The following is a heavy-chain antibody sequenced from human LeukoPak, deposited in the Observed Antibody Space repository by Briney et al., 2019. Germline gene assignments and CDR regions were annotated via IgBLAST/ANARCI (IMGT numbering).Heavy chain of an antibody. D-gene: IGHD6-19*01. Sequence: SETLSLTCTVSGGSISSYYWSWIRQPPGKGLEWIGYIYYNGSTNYNPSLKSRVTISVDTSKNQFSLKLSSVTAADTAVYYCARGQIAVAGITGWFDPWGQGTLVTVSS. CDR3: ARGQIAVAGITGWFDP. J-gene: IGHJ5*02. CDR2: IYYNGST. V-gene: IGHV4-59*01. CDR1: GGSISSYY.